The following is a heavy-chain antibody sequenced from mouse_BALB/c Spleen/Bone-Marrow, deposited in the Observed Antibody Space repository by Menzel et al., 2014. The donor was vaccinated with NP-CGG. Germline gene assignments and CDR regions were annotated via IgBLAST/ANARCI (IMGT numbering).Heavy chain of an antibody. CDR2: IWAGGNT. CDR1: GFSLTSYG. CDR3: ARDRGTTRAMDY. Sequence: VKLMESGPGLVAPSQSLSITCTVSGFSLTSYGVHWVRQPPGKGLEWLGVIWAGGNTNYNSALMSRLSISKDNSKSQVFLKMNSLQTDDTATYYCARDRGTTRAMDYWGQGTSVTVSS. V-gene: IGHV2-9*02. J-gene: IGHJ4*01. D-gene: IGHD1-1*01.